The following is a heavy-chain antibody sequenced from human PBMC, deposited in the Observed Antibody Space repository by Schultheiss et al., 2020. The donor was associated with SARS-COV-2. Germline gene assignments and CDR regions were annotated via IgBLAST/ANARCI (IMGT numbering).Heavy chain of an antibody. Sequence: ASVKVSCKASGYTFTGYYMHWVRQAPGQGLEWMGWINPNSGGTNYAQKFQGRVTMTRNTSISTAYMELSSLRSEDTAVYYCARAGGYGDYGGYYGMDVWGQGTTVTVSS. CDR1: GYTFTGYY. D-gene: IGHD4-17*01. V-gene: IGHV1-2*02. J-gene: IGHJ6*02. CDR2: INPNSGGT. CDR3: ARAGGYGDYGGYYGMDV.